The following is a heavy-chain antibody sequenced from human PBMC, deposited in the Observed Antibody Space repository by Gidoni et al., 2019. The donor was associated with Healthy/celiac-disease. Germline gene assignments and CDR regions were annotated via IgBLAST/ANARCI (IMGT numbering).Heavy chain of an antibody. CDR3: ARDLKDSSGYPLFDY. D-gene: IGHD3-22*01. V-gene: IGHV3-48*02. Sequence: VQLVESGGGLVEPGGSLRPSCSSSAFPFRRYSRNWVRQAPGKGLEWVSYISSSSSTIYYADSVKGRFTISRDNAKNSLYLQMNSLRDEDTAVYYCARDLKDSSGYPLFDYWGQGTLVTVSS. CDR2: ISSSSSTI. J-gene: IGHJ4*02. CDR1: AFPFRRYS.